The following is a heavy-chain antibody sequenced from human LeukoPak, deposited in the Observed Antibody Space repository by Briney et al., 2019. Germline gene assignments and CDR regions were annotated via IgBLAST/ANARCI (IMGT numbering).Heavy chain of an antibody. V-gene: IGHV4-61*02. D-gene: IGHD6-13*01. J-gene: IGHJ6*03. CDR1: GDSISSRSYY. CDR2: IYSNGDT. CDR3: ASRHSKQQPYYYYMDI. Sequence: PSETLSLTCTVSGDSISSRSYYWSWIRQPAGKGLEWIGRIYSNGDTKFNPSLKSRVTISLDTSKNQFSLKLSSATAADTAVYYCASRHSKQQPYYYYMDIWGKGTTVTVSS.